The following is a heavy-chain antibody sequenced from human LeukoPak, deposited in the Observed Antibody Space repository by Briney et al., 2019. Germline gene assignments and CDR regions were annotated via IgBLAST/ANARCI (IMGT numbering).Heavy chain of an antibody. CDR1: GYTFTSYA. J-gene: IGHJ6*02. CDR2: INAGNGNT. V-gene: IGHV1-3*01. D-gene: IGHD3/OR15-3a*01. Sequence: GASVTVSFKASGYTFTSYAMHWVRQAPGQRLEWMGWINAGNGNTKYSQKFQGRVTITRDTSASTAYMELSSLRSEDTAVYYCARDLEDWNYYYGMDVWGQGTTVTVSS. CDR3: ARDLEDWNYYYGMDV.